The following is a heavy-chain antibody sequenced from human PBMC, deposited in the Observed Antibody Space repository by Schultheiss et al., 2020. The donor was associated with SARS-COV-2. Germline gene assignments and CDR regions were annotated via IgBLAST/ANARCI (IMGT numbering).Heavy chain of an antibody. CDR2: ISAYNGNT. D-gene: IGHD3-22*01. CDR3: ARGNYYDSSGYYLIRAFDI. J-gene: IGHJ3*02. CDR1: GYTFTSYG. V-gene: IGHV1-18*01. Sequence: GESLKISCKASGYTFTSYGISWVRQAPGQGLEWMGWISAYNGNTNYAQKLQGRVTMTTDTSTSTAYMELRSLRSDDTAVYYCARGNYYDSSGYYLIRAFDIWGQGTMVTVSS.